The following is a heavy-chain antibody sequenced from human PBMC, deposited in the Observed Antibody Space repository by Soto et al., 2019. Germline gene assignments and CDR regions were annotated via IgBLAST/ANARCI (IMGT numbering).Heavy chain of an antibody. Sequence: VSLLASAGAFITLAIISVREAPGHGLEWMGGIIPISGTTYYTQNVQGRVNITADEPTSTDFMELSSLKSDDTDVFYCAREYCSGGNCYSGMDVWGQGTMVTVSS. CDR3: AREYCSGGNCYSGMDV. V-gene: IGHV1-69*01. J-gene: IGHJ6*02. D-gene: IGHD2-15*01. CDR1: AGAFITLA. CDR2: IIPISGTT.